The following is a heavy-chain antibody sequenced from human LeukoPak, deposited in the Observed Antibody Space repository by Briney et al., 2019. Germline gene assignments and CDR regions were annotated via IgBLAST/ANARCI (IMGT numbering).Heavy chain of an antibody. J-gene: IGHJ2*01. CDR3: ATAGGNSDWYFDL. Sequence: SVKVSCKASGGTFSSYAISWVRQAPGQGLEWMGGIIPIFGTANYAQKFQGRVTMTEDTSTDTAYMELSSLRSEDTAVYYCATAGGNSDWYFDLWGRGTLVTVSS. V-gene: IGHV1-69*06. D-gene: IGHD4-23*01. CDR2: IIPIFGTA. CDR1: GGTFSSYA.